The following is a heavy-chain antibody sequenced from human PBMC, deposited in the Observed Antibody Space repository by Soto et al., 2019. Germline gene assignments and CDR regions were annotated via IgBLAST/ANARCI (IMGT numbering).Heavy chain of an antibody. V-gene: IGHV3-30*18. Sequence: QVPLVESGGGVVQPGRSLRLSCAASGFTFSSYGMHWARQAPGKGLEWVAVISYDGSNKYYADSVKGRFTISRDNSKSTLYLQMNSLRAEDTAVYYCAKDRLAARLDYWGQGTLVTVSS. CDR2: ISYDGSNK. D-gene: IGHD6-6*01. CDR3: AKDRLAARLDY. CDR1: GFTFSSYG. J-gene: IGHJ4*02.